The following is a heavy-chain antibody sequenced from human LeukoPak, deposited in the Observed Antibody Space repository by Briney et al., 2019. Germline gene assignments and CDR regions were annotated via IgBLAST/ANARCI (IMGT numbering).Heavy chain of an antibody. CDR2: IFVSGGSA. D-gene: IGHD2-15*01. CDR1: GFTVGSYA. J-gene: IGHJ4*02. V-gene: IGHV3-23*01. Sequence: GGSLRLSCAASGFTVGSYAMYWVRQAPGKGLECVSGIFVSGGSAHYAESVRGRLITYGDNSKTTVYLQMYSLRAEDTAIYYCAKTTTGYSSGRYHVWPIDYWGQGTLVTVSS. CDR3: AKTTTGYSSGRYHVWPIDY.